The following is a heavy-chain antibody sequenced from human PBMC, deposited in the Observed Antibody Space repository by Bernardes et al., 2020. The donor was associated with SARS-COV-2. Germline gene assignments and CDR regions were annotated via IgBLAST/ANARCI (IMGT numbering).Heavy chain of an antibody. CDR2: IYWDDDR. CDR3: AHALNGDHFDY. D-gene: IGHD7-27*01. J-gene: IGHJ4*02. Sequence: GPTLVKPTQTLTLTCTFSGFSLNTSGVTVGWIRQPPGKALEWLTLIYWDDDRRYSPSLKSRLTITKDTSKNQVVLTMTNMDPMDTATYYCAHALNGDHFDYWGQGTLVTVSS. V-gene: IGHV2-5*02. CDR1: GFSLNTSGVT.